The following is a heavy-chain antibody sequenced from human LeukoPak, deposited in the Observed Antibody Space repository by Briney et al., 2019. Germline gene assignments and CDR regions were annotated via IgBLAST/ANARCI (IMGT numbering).Heavy chain of an antibody. CDR3: ATDRYGDYGQVGY. CDR2: FDPEDGET. V-gene: IGHV1-24*01. Sequence: ASVKVSCKASGYTFTGYYMHWVRQAPGQGLEWMGGFDPEDGETIYAQKFQGRVTMTEDTSTDTAYMELSSLRSEDTAVYYCATDRYGDYGQVGYRGQGTLVTVSS. D-gene: IGHD4-17*01. J-gene: IGHJ4*02. CDR1: GYTFTGYY.